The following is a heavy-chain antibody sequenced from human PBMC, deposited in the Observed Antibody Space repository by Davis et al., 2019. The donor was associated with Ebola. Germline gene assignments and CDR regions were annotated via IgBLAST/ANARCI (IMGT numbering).Heavy chain of an antibody. CDR2: IYYSWST. V-gene: IGHV4-59*01. CDR3: ARDPIMSNWNYGYYYGMDV. CDR1: GGSISSYY. J-gene: IGHJ6*02. D-gene: IGHD1-7*01. Sequence: PSEILSLTCTVSGGSISSYYWSWIRQPPGKGLEWIGYIYYSWSTNYNPSLKSRVNISVDTSKNQFSLKLSSVTAADTAVYYCARDPIMSNWNYGYYYGMDVWGQGTTVTVSS.